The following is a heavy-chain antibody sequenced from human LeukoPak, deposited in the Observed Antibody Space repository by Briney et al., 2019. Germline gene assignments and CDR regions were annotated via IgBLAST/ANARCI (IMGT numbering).Heavy chain of an antibody. V-gene: IGHV4-34*01. Sequence: SETLSLTCAVYGGSFSGYYWSWLRQPPGKGLEWIGEINHSESSNYNPSLKSRVTISVDTSKNQFSLKLSSVTAADTAVYYCARADYSSGWYGHFDYWGQGTLVTVSS. CDR3: ARADYSSGWYGHFDY. CDR1: GGSFSGYY. D-gene: IGHD6-19*01. CDR2: INHSESS. J-gene: IGHJ4*02.